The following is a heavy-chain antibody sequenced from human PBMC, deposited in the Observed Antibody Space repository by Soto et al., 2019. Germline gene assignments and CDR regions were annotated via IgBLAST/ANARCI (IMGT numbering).Heavy chain of an antibody. J-gene: IGHJ4*02. CDR1: GYTFTSYY. CDR2: INPSGGST. Sequence: ASVKVSCKASGYTFTSYYMHWVRQAPGQGLEWMGIINPSGGSTSYAQKFQGRVTMTRDTSTSTVYMELSSLRSEDTAVYYCARVHPIAVAGSYFDYWGQGTLVTVSS. CDR3: ARVHPIAVAGSYFDY. D-gene: IGHD6-19*01. V-gene: IGHV1-46*01.